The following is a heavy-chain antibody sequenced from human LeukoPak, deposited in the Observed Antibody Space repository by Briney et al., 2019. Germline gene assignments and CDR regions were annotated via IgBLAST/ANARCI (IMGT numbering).Heavy chain of an antibody. CDR3: ANAGDYGAY. V-gene: IGHV3-48*01. CDR1: GFTFSSYS. D-gene: IGHD4-17*01. J-gene: IGHJ4*02. CDR2: ISWGSNVI. Sequence: PGGSLRLSCTASGFTFSSYSMNWVRQAPGKGPEWLSYISWGSNVIYYADSVKGRFTTSRDDAKNSLFLQMNSLRADDTAEYYCANAGDYGAYWGQGTLVTVSS.